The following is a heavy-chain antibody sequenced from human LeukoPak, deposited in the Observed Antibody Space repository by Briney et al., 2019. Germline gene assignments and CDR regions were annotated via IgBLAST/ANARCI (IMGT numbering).Heavy chain of an antibody. CDR3: AKVHIREVATGRDYHYYYMDV. V-gene: IGHV3-23*01. Sequence: PGGSLRLSCAASGFTFSIFGMSWVRQAPGKGLEWVSAIGNSGGDTYYADFVKGRFIISRDNSKNTLYLQMNSLRAEDTAVYYCAKVHIREVATGRDYHYYYMDVWGKGTTVIISS. CDR2: IGNSGGDT. CDR1: GFTFSIFG. D-gene: IGHD5-12*01. J-gene: IGHJ6*03.